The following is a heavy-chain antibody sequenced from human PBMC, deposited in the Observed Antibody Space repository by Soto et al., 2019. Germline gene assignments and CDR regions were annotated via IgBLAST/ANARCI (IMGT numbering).Heavy chain of an antibody. CDR1: GYTFTAYS. J-gene: IGHJ4*02. Sequence: QVQLVQSGAEVKKPGASVKVSCKTSGYTFTAYSMHWVRQAPGQGLEWMGCINRETGVTNYAQKFRGRVTRTRDTSIPTGYRELGRLRSEDRAVYYWGREEARGSYVVGFDYWGQGALVTVSS. CDR2: INRETGVT. V-gene: IGHV1-2*02. CDR3: GREEARGSYVVGFDY. D-gene: IGHD1-26*01.